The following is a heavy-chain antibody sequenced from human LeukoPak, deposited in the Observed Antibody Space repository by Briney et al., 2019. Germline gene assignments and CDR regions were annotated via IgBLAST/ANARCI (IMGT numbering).Heavy chain of an antibody. CDR1: GFTFSSYS. V-gene: IGHV3-21*01. CDR2: ISSSSTYM. CDR3: ARADS. Sequence: GGSLRLSCAASGFTFSSYSINWVRQAPGKGLEWVSSISSSSTYMYYADSVKGRFTISRDNAKNSLHLQMNSLRAEDTAVYYCARADSWGQGTLVTVSS. J-gene: IGHJ5*01.